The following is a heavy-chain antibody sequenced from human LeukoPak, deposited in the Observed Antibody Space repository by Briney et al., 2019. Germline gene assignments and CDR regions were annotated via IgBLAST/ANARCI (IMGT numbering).Heavy chain of an antibody. CDR1: GFTFSSSTFGSYT. CDR2: ISSTGTYI. J-gene: IGHJ4*02. D-gene: IGHD4-11*01. CDR3: ARDLDYSTGFDY. Sequence: GESLTRSCSTSGFTFSSSTFGSYTMNWVRQAPGKGLEWVSSISSTGTYIYYTDSVKGRFTISRDIANSLLYLQMNSLRADDTAVYYCARDLDYSTGFDYWGQGTLVTVSS. V-gene: IGHV3-21*01.